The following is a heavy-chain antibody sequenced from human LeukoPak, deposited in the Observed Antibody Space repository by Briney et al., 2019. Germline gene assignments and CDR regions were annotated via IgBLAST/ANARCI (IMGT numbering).Heavy chain of an antibody. D-gene: IGHD3-22*01. CDR3: AKDRYYDSSGYSTFDY. CDR2: ISWNSGSI. Sequence: GGSLRLSCAASGFTFDDYAMHWVRQAPGKGLEWVSGISWNSGSIGYGDSVKGRFTVSRDNAKNSLYLQMNSLRAEDTALYYCAKDRYYDSSGYSTFDYWGQGTLVTVSS. J-gene: IGHJ4*02. V-gene: IGHV3-9*01. CDR1: GFTFDDYA.